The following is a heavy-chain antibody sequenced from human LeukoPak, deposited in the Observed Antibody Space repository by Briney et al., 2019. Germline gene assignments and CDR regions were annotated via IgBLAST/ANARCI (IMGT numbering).Heavy chain of an antibody. CDR3: ARGMLGDSSGWYYYYHMDV. CDR1: GYTFTSYG. J-gene: IGHJ6*03. V-gene: IGHV1-18*01. D-gene: IGHD6-19*01. CDR2: ISAYNGNT. Sequence: ASVKVSCKASGYTFTSYGISWVRQAPGQGLEWMGWISAYNGNTNYAQKLQGRVTMTTDTSTSTAYMELSSLRSEDTAVYYCARGMLGDSSGWYYYYHMDVWGKGTTVTVSS.